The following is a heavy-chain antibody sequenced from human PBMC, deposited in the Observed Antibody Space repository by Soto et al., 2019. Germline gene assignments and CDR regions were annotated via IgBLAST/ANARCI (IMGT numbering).Heavy chain of an antibody. Sequence: PSQTHPLSYTVSGGYMINYYWSWIRQPPGRGLEWIGFIYYAGSTKYNPSLNSRVTISVDTSKNQFSLTVTSVTAADTAVYYCARRIVATETFDPWGQGTLVTVSS. D-gene: IGHD5-12*01. CDR2: IYYAGST. J-gene: IGHJ5*02. CDR1: GGYMINYY. CDR3: ARRIVATETFDP. V-gene: IGHV4-59*08.